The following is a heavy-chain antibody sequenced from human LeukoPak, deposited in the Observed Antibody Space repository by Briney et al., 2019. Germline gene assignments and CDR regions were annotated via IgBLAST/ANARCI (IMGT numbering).Heavy chain of an antibody. J-gene: IGHJ4*02. CDR3: ARELWNYYDSSGYYGAPGDY. D-gene: IGHD3-22*01. V-gene: IGHV1-18*01. CDR1: GYTFTSYG. CDR2: ISAYNGNT. Sequence: ASAKVSCKASGYTFTSYGISWVRQAPGQGLEWMGWISAYNGNTNYAQKLQGRVTMTTDTSTSTAYMELRSLRSDDTAVYYCARELWNYYDSSGYYGAPGDYWGQGTLVTVSS.